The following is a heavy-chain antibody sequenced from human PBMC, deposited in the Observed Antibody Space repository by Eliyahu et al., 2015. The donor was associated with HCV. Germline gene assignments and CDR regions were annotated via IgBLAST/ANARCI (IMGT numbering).Heavy chain of an antibody. Sequence: QVQLVESGGGVVQPGRSLRLSCAASGFTFSSYGMHWVRQAPGKGLEWVAVISYDGSNKYYADSVKGRFTISRDNSKNTLYLQMNSLRAEDTAVYYCAKDVEYSSSTRYYYYYGMDVWGQGTTVTVSS. CDR3: AKDVEYSSSTRYYYYYGMDV. CDR1: GFTFSSYG. V-gene: IGHV3-30*18. CDR2: ISYDGSNK. D-gene: IGHD6-6*01. J-gene: IGHJ6*02.